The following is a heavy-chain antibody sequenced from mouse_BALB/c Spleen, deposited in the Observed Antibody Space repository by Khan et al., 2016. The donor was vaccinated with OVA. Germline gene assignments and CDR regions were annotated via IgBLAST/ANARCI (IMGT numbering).Heavy chain of an antibody. CDR2: IRLKSDDYVT. V-gene: IGHV6-6*02. D-gene: IGHD3-3*01. CDR1: GFTFSNYW. Sequence: EVQVEESGGGLVQPGGSMKLSCVASGFTFSNYWMNWVRQSPEKGLEWVAEIRLKSDDYVTHYAVSGRGRFTISRDDTKSSVYLEMNNLKAEDTGIYYCWIQLWGQGTPLTVSS. J-gene: IGHJ2*01. CDR3: WIQL.